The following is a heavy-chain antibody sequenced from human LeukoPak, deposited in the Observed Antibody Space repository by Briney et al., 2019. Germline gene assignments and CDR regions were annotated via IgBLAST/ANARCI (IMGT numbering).Heavy chain of an antibody. V-gene: IGHV1-18*01. CDR3: ARDLSEWTTRNSSKILAFDI. Sequence: VASVKVSCKASGYTFTSYGISWVRQAPGQGLEWMGWISAYNGNTNYAQKLQGRVTMTTDTSTSTAYMELRSLRSDDTAVYYCARDLSEWTTRNSSKILAFDIWGQGTMVTVSS. D-gene: IGHD5-18*01. CDR2: ISAYNGNT. J-gene: IGHJ3*02. CDR1: GYTFTSYG.